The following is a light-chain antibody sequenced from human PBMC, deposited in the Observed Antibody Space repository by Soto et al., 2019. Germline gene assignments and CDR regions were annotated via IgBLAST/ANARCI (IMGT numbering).Light chain of an antibody. CDR3: HQYTTFWT. V-gene: IGKV1-5*03. CDR2: ETS. J-gene: IGKJ1*01. Sequence: DIQMSQSPSTLSASVGDRVTITCRASRSLTRWLAWYQQKPGRAPKLLIYETSSLQSGVPSRFSGSGSGTDFTLTISGAQPDAIATYYCHQYTTFWTFGQGTRVEVK. CDR1: RSLTRW.